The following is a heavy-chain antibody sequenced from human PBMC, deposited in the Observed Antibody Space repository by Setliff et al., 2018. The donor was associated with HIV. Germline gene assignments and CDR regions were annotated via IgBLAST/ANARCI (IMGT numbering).Heavy chain of an antibody. J-gene: IGHJ3*01. D-gene: IGHD2-2*01. V-gene: IGHV3-30*03. CDR2: IAHDGGTQ. CDR1: GFTFSTNA. Sequence: GGSLRLSCAASGFTFSTNAMHWVRQVPGKGLQWVAVIAHDGGTQYYADSVLGRFTISRDNSKNTLDLQMNSLRVDDTAIYYCARGHRTSDAFDVWGQGTMVTVSS. CDR3: ARGHRTSDAFDV.